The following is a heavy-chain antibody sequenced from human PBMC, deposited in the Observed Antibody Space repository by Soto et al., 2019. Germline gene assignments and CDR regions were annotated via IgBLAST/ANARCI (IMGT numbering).Heavy chain of an antibody. CDR2: IYYSGRT. J-gene: IGHJ6*02. CDR1: GGAISSGTYY. D-gene: IGHD1-26*01. CDR3: ARDMVGAPISYGLDV. V-gene: IGHV4-31*03. Sequence: SETLSLTCTVSGGAISSGTYYWSWIRQHPGRGLEWIGYIYYSGRTDYNPSLKSRIYMSVDTSKNQFSLELSSVTAADTAVYYCARDMVGAPISYGLDVWGQGAPVTVSS.